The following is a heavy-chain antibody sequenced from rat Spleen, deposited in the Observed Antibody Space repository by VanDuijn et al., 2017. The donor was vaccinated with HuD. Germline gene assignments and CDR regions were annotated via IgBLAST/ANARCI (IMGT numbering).Heavy chain of an antibody. CDR1: GFTFNNYW. CDR2: VSSDGSST. Sequence: EVQLVETGGGLVQPGRSLKLSCVASGFTFNNYWMYWVRQAPGKGLEWVSSVSSDGSSTYYRDSVKGRFTISRDNAKSTLYLQMDSLRSEDTATYYCTTGDGSHYYDWFTYWGQGTLVTVSS. D-gene: IGHD1-12*02. V-gene: IGHV5-31*01. CDR3: TTGDGSHYYDWFTY. J-gene: IGHJ3*01.